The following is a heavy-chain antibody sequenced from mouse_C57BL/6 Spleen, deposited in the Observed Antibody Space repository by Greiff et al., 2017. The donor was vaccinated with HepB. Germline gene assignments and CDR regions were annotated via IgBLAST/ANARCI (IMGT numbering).Heavy chain of an antibody. CDR1: GFTFSDYG. J-gene: IGHJ1*03. V-gene: IGHV5-17*01. D-gene: IGHD6-2*01. Sequence: EVMLVESGGGLVKPGGSLKLSCAASGFTFSDYGMHWVRQAPEKGLVWVAYISSGSSTIYYADTVKGRFTISRDNAKNTLFLQMTSLRSEDTAMYYCARRLRYFDVWGTGTTVTVSS. CDR2: ISSGSSTI. CDR3: ARRLRYFDV.